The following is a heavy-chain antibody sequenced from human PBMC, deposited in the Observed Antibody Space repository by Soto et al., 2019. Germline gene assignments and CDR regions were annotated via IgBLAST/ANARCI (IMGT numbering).Heavy chain of an antibody. CDR2: INPNSGGT. CDR1: GYTFTGYY. D-gene: IGHD4-17*01. J-gene: IGHJ4*02. Sequence: ASVKVSFKASGYTFTGYYMHWVRQAPGQGLEWMGWINPNSGGTNYAQKFQGWVTMTRDTSISTAYMELSRLRSDDTAVYYCARAELGRVTVTIFDYWGQGTLVTVSS. V-gene: IGHV1-2*04. CDR3: ARAELGRVTVTIFDY.